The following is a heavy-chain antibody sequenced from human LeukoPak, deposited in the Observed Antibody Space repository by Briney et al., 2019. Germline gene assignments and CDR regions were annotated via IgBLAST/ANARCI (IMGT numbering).Heavy chain of an antibody. CDR2: TSYSRTT. V-gene: IGHV4-59*08. J-gene: IGHJ3*02. D-gene: IGHD6-19*01. CDR1: GGSITGHY. Sequence: SDTLSLTCAVSGGSITGHYWNWIRQTPGMGLEWIGYTSYSRTTIYNSYFKGRATISIDTSKNQLYLNLTSVTATDTAVYYCAKLGHSDGWYLGAFDIWGQGTTVIVSS. CDR3: AKLGHSDGWYLGAFDI.